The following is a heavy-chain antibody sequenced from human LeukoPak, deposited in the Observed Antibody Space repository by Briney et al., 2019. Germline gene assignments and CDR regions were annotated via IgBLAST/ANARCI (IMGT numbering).Heavy chain of an antibody. V-gene: IGHV4-39*07. CDR2: ISYSGTT. D-gene: IGHD6-13*01. CDR1: GGSIISSSYY. Sequence: PSETLSLTCTVSGGSIISSSYYWGWIRQPPGKGLEWIGTISYSGTTNYSPSLRSRLIISVEKSNNQFSLKLSSVTAADTAVYYCARVGKSSSWYSRQYYYYYYYMDVWGKGTTVTVSS. CDR3: ARVGKSSSWYSRQYYYYYYYMDV. J-gene: IGHJ6*03.